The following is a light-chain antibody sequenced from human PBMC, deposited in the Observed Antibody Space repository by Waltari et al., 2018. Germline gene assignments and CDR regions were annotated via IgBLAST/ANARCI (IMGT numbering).Light chain of an antibody. CDR2: DAS. CDR1: QSVSSY. V-gene: IGKV3-11*01. CDR3: QQRINWPIT. Sequence: EIVLTQSPATLSLSPGERATLSCRASQSVSSYLAWYQQKPGQAPRLLIYDASNRATGIPARFSGSGSGTDFTLTISSLGPEDFAVYYCQQRINWPITFGQGTRLEIK. J-gene: IGKJ5*01.